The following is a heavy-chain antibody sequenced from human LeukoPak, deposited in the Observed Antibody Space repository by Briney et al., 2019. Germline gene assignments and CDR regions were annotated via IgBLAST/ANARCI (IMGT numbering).Heavy chain of an antibody. D-gene: IGHD6-19*01. J-gene: IGHJ4*02. CDR1: GFTFNTYA. V-gene: IGHV3-23*01. CDR2: IFGSGGSA. CDR3: AKTTTGYSSGRYPGWPADY. Sequence: GESLRLSCAAPGFTFNTYAMSWVRQAPGKGLEWVSGIFGSGGSAHYADSVKGRFTISRDNSKNTVYLQMSSLRAEDSAVYYCAKTTTGYSSGRYPGWPADYWGQGSLVTASS.